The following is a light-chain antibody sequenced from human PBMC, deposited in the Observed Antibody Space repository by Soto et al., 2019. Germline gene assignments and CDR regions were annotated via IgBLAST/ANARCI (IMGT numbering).Light chain of an antibody. CDR3: QSYDSSLSGVV. V-gene: IGLV1-40*01. CDR2: DNT. Sequence: QSALTQPPSVSGAPGQRVTISCTGSSSNIGTGYAVHWYQQLPGTAPKLLIYDNTNRPSGVPDRFSGSKSGTSASLAITGLQADDEADYYCQSYDSSLSGVVFGGGTKVTVL. CDR1: SSNIGTGYA. J-gene: IGLJ2*01.